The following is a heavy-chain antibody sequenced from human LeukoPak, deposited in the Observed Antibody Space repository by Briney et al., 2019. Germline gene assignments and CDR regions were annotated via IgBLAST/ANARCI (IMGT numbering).Heavy chain of an antibody. CDR3: ARAPAGYSVDY. V-gene: IGHV3-11*06. D-gene: IGHD6-13*01. CDR2: ISSSSGYT. CDR1: GCTFSDYY. J-gene: IGHJ4*02. Sequence: PGGSLRLSCAVSGCTFSDYYMSWIRQAPGKGLEWVSYISSSSGYTNYADSVKGRFTISRDNAKNSLYLQMNSLRAEDTAVYYCARAPAGYSVDYWGQGTLVTVSS.